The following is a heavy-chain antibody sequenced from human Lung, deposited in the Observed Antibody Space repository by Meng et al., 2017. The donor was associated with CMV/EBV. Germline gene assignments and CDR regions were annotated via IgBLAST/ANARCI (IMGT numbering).Heavy chain of an antibody. CDR3: ARVVVHYYARGDNADYSDY. Sequence: FNNYGLIWVRQAPGKGLEWVEGISAYSGNTNYAQKIQDRVTMTTHTSSNTAYMELRSLRSDDTAIYYCARVVVHYYARGDNADYSDYWGQGTLVTVSS. V-gene: IGHV1-18*04. J-gene: IGHJ4*02. CDR2: ISAYSGNT. D-gene: IGHD3-10*02. CDR1: FNNYG.